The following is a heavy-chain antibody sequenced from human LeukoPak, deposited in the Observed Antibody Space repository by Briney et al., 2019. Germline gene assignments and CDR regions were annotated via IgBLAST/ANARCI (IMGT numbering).Heavy chain of an antibody. J-gene: IGHJ3*02. D-gene: IGHD3-10*01. CDR3: AREGSSNDAFDI. CDR1: GFTFSSYE. CDR2: ISSSGSTI. V-gene: IGHV3-48*03. Sequence: TGGPLRLSCAASGFTFSSYEMNWVRQAPGKGLEWVSYISSSGSTIYYADSVKGRFTISRDNAKNSLYLQMNSLRAEDTAVYYCAREGSSNDAFDIWGQGTMVTVSS.